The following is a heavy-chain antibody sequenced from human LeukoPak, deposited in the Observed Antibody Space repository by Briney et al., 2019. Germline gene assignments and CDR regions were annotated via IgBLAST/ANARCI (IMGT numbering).Heavy chain of an antibody. CDR2: IHYSGST. CDR3: ARWYSSGWAFDY. Sequence: PSETLFLTCTVSGGTISSYYWNWIRQPPGKGLEWIGYIHYSGSTKYNPSLESRVTISVDTSRNQFSLKLSSVTAADTAVYYCARWYSSGWAFDYWGQGTLVTVSS. CDR1: GGTISSYY. J-gene: IGHJ4*02. D-gene: IGHD6-19*01. V-gene: IGHV4-59*08.